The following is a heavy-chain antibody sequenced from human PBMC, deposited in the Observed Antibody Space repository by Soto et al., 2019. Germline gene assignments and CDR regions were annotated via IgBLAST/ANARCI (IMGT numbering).Heavy chain of an antibody. CDR3: ARRGYSGYDSGYYYMDV. J-gene: IGHJ6*03. Sequence: PGESLKISCKGSGYSFTSYWIGWVRQMPWKGLEWMGIIYPGDSDTRYSPSFQGQVTISADKSISTAYLQWSSLKASETAMYYCARRGYSGYDSGYYYMDVWGKGTTVSVSS. V-gene: IGHV5-51*01. CDR1: GYSFTSYW. D-gene: IGHD5-12*01. CDR2: IYPGDSDT.